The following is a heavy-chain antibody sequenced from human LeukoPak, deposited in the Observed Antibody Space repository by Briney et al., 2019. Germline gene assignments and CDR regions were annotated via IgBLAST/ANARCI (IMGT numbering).Heavy chain of an antibody. D-gene: IGHD2-15*01. V-gene: IGHV3-30-3*01. CDR1: GFTFSSYA. Sequence: GGSLRLSCAASGFTFSSYAMHWVRQAPGKGLEWVAVISYDGSNKYYADSVKGRFTISRDNSKNTLYLQMNSLRAEDTAVYYCARFHHSGGAIKYYFDYWGQGTLVTVSS. J-gene: IGHJ4*02. CDR3: ARFHHSGGAIKYYFDY. CDR2: ISYDGSNK.